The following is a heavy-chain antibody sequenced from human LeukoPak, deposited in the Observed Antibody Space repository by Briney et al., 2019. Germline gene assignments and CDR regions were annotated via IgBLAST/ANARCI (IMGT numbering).Heavy chain of an antibody. D-gene: IGHD2-15*01. V-gene: IGHV4-61*02. CDR3: ARERAKNIVVVVAATNWFDP. Sequence: PSQTLSLTCAVSGGSISSGSYYWSWIRQPAGQGLEWIGRIYNSGSTNYNPSLKSRATISVDTSKKQFSLKMSTVTAADTAAYYCARERAKNIVVVVAATNWFDPWGQGTLVTVSS. CDR2: IYNSGST. CDR1: GGSISSGSYY. J-gene: IGHJ5*02.